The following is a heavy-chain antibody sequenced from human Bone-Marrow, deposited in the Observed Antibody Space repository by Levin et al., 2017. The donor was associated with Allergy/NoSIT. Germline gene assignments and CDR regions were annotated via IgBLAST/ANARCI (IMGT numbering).Heavy chain of an antibody. Sequence: PSETLSLTCSVSGASVNNADFYWNWIRHHPEKGLEWIGYIFHTGHTYYNPSLASRLSMSVDTSRNQFSLTLDSVTDADTAVYFCARMWRITYKWYFDVWGRGSLVTVSP. CDR1: GASVNNADFY. CDR2: IFHTGHT. CDR3: ARMWRITYKWYFDV. D-gene: IGHD3-16*01. V-gene: IGHV4-31*03. J-gene: IGHJ2*01.